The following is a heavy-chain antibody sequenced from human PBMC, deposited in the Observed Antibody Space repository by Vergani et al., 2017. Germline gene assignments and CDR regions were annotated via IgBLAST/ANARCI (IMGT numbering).Heavy chain of an antibody. CDR3: AKQEGSSGGYPYYFDY. CDR2: ISGSGGST. Sequence: EVQLLESGGGLVQPGGSLRLSCAASGFTFSSYAMSWVRQAPGKGLEWVSAISGSGGSTYYADSVKGRFTISRDNSKNTLYLQMNSLRAEDTAVYYCAKQEGSSGGYPYYFDYWGQGTLVTVSS. J-gene: IGHJ4*02. CDR1: GFTFSSYA. D-gene: IGHD6-19*01. V-gene: IGHV3-23*01.